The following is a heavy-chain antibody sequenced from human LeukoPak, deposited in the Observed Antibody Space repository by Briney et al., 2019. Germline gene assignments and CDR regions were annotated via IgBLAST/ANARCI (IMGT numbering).Heavy chain of an antibody. CDR1: GGSISSYY. CDR2: IYYSGST. J-gene: IGHJ5*02. V-gene: IGHV4-59*04. Sequence: SETLSLTCTVSGGSISSYYWSWIRQPPGKGLEWIGYIYYSGSTYYNPSLRSRAAISVDTSRNQFSLRLRSMTAADTAVYYCARVPGVYYDSLTGYGSGWFDPWGPGTLVTVPS. D-gene: IGHD3-9*01. CDR3: ARVPGVYYDSLTGYGSGWFDP.